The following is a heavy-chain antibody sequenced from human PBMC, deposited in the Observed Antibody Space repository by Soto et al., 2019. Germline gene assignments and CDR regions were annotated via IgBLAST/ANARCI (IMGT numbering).Heavy chain of an antibody. Sequence: PGGSLRLSCAAAGFTFSSYGMRWVRQAPGKGLEWVAVIWYDGSNKYYADSVKGRFTISRDNSKNTLYLQMNSLRAEDTAVYYCARDGRRIAARPPMAYYYYYYGMDVWGQGTTVTVSS. CDR1: GFTFSSYG. J-gene: IGHJ6*02. CDR2: IWYDGSNK. D-gene: IGHD6-6*01. CDR3: ARDGRRIAARPPMAYYYYYYGMDV. V-gene: IGHV3-33*01.